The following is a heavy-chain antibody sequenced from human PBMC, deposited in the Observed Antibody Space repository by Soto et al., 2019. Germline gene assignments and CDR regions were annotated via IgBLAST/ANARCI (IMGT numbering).Heavy chain of an antibody. CDR2: IIPIFGTA. Sequence: ASVKVSCKASGCTFSSYAISWVRQAPGQGLEWMGGIIPIFGTANYAQKFQGRVTITADESTSTAYMELSSLRSEDTAVYYCAPLLLWFGELTPHWGQGTLVTVSS. V-gene: IGHV1-69*13. J-gene: IGHJ4*02. CDR3: APLLLWFGELTPH. D-gene: IGHD3-10*01. CDR1: GCTFSSYA.